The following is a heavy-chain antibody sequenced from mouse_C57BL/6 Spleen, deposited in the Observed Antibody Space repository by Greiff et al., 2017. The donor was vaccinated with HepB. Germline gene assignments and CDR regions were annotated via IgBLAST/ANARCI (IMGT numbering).Heavy chain of an antibody. D-gene: IGHD2-1*01. CDR2: ISDGGSYT. CDR1: GFTFSSYA. CDR3: AREGGNYSYYYAMDY. Sequence: EVKVEESGGGLVKPGGSLKLSCAASGFTFSSYAMSWVRQTPEKRLEWVATISDGGSYTYYPDNVKGRFTISRDNAKNNLYLQMSHLKSEDTAMYYCAREGGNYSYYYAMDYWGQGTSVTVSS. J-gene: IGHJ4*01. V-gene: IGHV5-4*01.